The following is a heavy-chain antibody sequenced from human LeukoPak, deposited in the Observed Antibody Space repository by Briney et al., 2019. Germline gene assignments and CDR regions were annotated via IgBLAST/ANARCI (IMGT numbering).Heavy chain of an antibody. Sequence: SETLSLTCTVSGGSISSSSYYWGWLRQPPGKGLEWIGSIYYSGSTYYNPSLKGRVTISVDTSKNQFSLKLSSVTAADTAVYYCASSISSSWARGFDPWGQGTLVTVSS. CDR1: GGSISSSSYY. J-gene: IGHJ5*02. CDR2: IYYSGST. D-gene: IGHD6-13*01. CDR3: ASSISSSWARGFDP. V-gene: IGHV4-39*01.